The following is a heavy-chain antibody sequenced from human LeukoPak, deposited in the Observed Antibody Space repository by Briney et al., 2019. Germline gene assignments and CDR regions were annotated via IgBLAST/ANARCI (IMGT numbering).Heavy chain of an antibody. J-gene: IGHJ5*02. D-gene: IGHD3-22*01. CDR1: GFTVSSNY. CDR2: IYSGGST. V-gene: IGHV3-53*01. CDR3: ARDRYYYDSSGYIPFDP. Sequence: PGGSLRLSCAASGFTVSSNYMSWVRQAPGKGLEWVSVIYSGGSTYYADSVKGRFTISRDNSKNTLYLQMNSLRPEDTAVYYCARDRYYYDSSGYIPFDPWGQGTLVTVSS.